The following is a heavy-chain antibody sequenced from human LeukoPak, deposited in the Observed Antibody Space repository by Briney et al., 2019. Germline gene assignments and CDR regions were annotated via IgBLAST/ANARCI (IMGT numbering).Heavy chain of an antibody. CDR3: ARDIWSGSGSYYNWFDP. CDR1: GGTFSSYA. Sequence: SVKVSCKASGGTFSSYAISWVRQAPGQGLEWMGRIIPIFGTANYAQKFQGRVTITTDESTSTAYMELSSLRSEDTAVYYCARDIWSGSGSYYNWFDPWGQGTLVTVSS. D-gene: IGHD3-10*01. V-gene: IGHV1-69*05. CDR2: IIPIFGTA. J-gene: IGHJ5*02.